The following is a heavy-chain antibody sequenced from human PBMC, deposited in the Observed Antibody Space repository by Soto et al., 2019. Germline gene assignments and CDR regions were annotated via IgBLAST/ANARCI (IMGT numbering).Heavy chain of an antibody. CDR3: ARDNRNSSSWYAYYYYYGMDV. V-gene: IGHV1-18*01. CDR1: GYTFSMSG. J-gene: IGHJ6*02. CDR2: ISGYNGNT. D-gene: IGHD6-13*01. Sequence: ASVKVSCKSSGYTFSMSGISWVRQAPGQGLEWMGWISGYNGNTNYEQKFQGRVTMTRNTSISTAYMELSSLRSEDTAVYYCARDNRNSSSWYAYYYYYGMDVWGQGTTVTVSS.